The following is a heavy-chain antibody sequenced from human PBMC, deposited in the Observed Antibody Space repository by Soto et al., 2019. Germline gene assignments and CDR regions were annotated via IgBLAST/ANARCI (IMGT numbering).Heavy chain of an antibody. CDR1: GYTFTGYY. Sequence: ASVKVSCKASGYTFTGYYMHWVRQAPGQGLEWMGWINPNSGGTNYAQKFQGWVTMTRDTSISTAYMELSRLRSDDTAVYYCARRYGSGSYFDGMDVWGQGTTVTVSS. CDR2: INPNSGGT. D-gene: IGHD3-10*01. CDR3: ARRYGSGSYFDGMDV. J-gene: IGHJ6*02. V-gene: IGHV1-2*04.